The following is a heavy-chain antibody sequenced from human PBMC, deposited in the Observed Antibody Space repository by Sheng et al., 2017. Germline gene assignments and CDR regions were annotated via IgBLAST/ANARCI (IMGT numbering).Heavy chain of an antibody. Sequence: QLQLQESGPGLVKPSETLSLTCTVSGDSISSSSYFWGWIRQPPGKGLEWIGCISYSGSTYYNPSLTSRATLSADTSKNQFSLKMSSVTAADTAVYYCARAGQXYHWNSPXDYWGQGTLVTVSS. J-gene: IGHJ4*02. D-gene: IGHD1-7*01. V-gene: IGHV4-39*07. CDR3: ARAGQXYHWNSPXDY. CDR2: ISYSGST. CDR1: GDSISSSSYF.